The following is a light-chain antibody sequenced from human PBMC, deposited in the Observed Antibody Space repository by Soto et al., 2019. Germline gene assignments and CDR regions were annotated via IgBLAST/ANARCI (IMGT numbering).Light chain of an antibody. CDR1: QSVSTY. CDR2: DAS. J-gene: IGKJ1*01. Sequence: EIVMTQSPATLSVSPGERATLSCRASQSVSTYLAWYQQKPGQAPRLLIYDASIRAAGIPDRFSGSGSGADFTLTISRLEPEDFAVYYCPQYGSSPRTFGQGTKVDIK. CDR3: PQYGSSPRT. V-gene: IGKV3-20*01.